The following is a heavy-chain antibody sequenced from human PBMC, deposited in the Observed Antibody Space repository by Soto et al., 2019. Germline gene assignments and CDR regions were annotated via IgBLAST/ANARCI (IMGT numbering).Heavy chain of an antibody. CDR1: GYRLKSYG. D-gene: IGHD6-25*01. J-gene: IGHJ4*02. Sequence: QVLLVQSEGEVKQPGASVRVSCEASGYRLKSYGIIWVRQAPGQGLEWMGYISPNSGDTRYAQNLQGRGTMTKDTPTNTAYTELATLTPPDPALYYCARGMWTPSGPQSFFDYWGLGALVTVSS. V-gene: IGHV1-18*01. CDR3: ARGMWTPSGPQSFFDY. CDR2: ISPNSGDT.